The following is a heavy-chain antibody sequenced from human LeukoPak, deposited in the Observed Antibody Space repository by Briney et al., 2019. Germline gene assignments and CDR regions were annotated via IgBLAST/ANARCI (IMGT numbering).Heavy chain of an antibody. D-gene: IGHD1-26*01. CDR2: ISFDASNK. CDR3: AKSRGRDHYYYYGMDV. J-gene: IGHJ6*02. CDR1: XFTFTTYG. Sequence: GGSLRLSCAASXFTFTTYGMHWVRQAPGKRLEWLADISFDASNKYYADSVKGGFTISRDNSKDTLYLQMNSLRAEDTAVYYCAKSRGRDHYYYYGMDVWGQGTTVTVSS. V-gene: IGHV3-30*18.